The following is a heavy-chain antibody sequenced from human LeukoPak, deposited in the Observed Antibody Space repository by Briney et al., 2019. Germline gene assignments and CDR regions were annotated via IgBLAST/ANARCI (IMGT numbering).Heavy chain of an antibody. J-gene: IGHJ4*02. CDR3: AKDRADCSNTSCYAFFDY. V-gene: IGHV3-23*01. Sequence: GGSLRLSCAASGFTFSNYAINWVRQAPGKGLEWVSGISGSGGSTFYADSVKGRLTISRGNSKTTLYLQMNSLRAEDTAVYYCAKDRADCSNTSCYAFFDYWGQGTLVTVSP. CDR2: ISGSGGST. D-gene: IGHD2-2*01. CDR1: GFTFSNYA.